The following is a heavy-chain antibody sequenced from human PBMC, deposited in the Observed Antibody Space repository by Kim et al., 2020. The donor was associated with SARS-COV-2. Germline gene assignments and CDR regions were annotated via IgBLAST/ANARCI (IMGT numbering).Heavy chain of an antibody. V-gene: IGHV4-34*01. Sequence: SETLSLTCAVYGGSFSGYYWSWIRQPPGKGLEWIGEINHSGSTNYNPSLKSRVTISVDTSKNQFSLKLSSVTAADTAVYYCARSGSLALGYYYGMDVWGQGTTVTVSS. D-gene: IGHD2-15*01. CDR3: ARSGSLALGYYYGMDV. CDR2: INHSGST. CDR1: GGSFSGYY. J-gene: IGHJ6*02.